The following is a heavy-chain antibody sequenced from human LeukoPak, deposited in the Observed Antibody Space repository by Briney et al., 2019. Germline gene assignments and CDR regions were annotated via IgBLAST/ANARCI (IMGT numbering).Heavy chain of an antibody. CDR3: ARGSSGPLDY. CDR2: MNPNSGNT. Sequence: GASVKVSCKASGYTFTSYDINWVRQATGQGLEWTGWMNPNSGNTVYAQKFQGRVTMTRNTSITTAYLELSSLRSEDTAVYYCARGSSGPLDYWGQGTLVTVSS. J-gene: IGHJ4*02. V-gene: IGHV1-8*01. CDR1: GYTFTSYD. D-gene: IGHD3-10*01.